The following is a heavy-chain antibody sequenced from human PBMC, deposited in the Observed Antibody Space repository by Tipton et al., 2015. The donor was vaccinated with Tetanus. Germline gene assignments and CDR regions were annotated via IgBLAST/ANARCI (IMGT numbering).Heavy chain of an antibody. CDR3: ARDLGTSGFH. CDR2: VNRGGTT. D-gene: IGHD1-7*01. CDR1: GGSFSGYY. J-gene: IGHJ4*02. V-gene: IGHV4-34*01. Sequence: TLSLTCAVNGGSFSGYYWSWLRQPPGKGLEWIGEVNRGGTTGSNPSLKSRVTISLDASKNQFSLQLSSVTAADTAVYYCARDLGTSGFHWGQGTLVTVSS.